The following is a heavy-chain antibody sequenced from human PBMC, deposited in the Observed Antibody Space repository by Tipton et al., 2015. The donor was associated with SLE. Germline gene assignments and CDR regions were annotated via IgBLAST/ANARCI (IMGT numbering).Heavy chain of an antibody. CDR1: GFTFSSYG. J-gene: IGHJ4*02. V-gene: IGHV3-30*02. D-gene: IGHD4-11*01. CDR3: ARWAGPTVNFDY. CDR2: IRFDGSNK. Sequence: SLRLSCAASGFTFSSYGMHWVRQAPGKGLEWVAFIRFDGSNKYYADSVKGRFTISRDNSKNTLYLQMNSLRAEDTAVYYCARWAGPTVNFDYWGQGTLVTVSS.